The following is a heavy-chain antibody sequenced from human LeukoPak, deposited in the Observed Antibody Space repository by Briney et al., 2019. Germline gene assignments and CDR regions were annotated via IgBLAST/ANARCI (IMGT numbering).Heavy chain of an antibody. V-gene: IGHV4-38-2*01. D-gene: IGHD6-13*01. CDR2: IYHSGST. CDR1: GYSIFSGYY. CDR3: ARTTVNIAVGGTNYNWFDR. Sequence: SETLSLTCDLCGYSIFSGYYLGWIRQPPGKGLEWIGSIYHSGSTYYNPSLKNRVTISVDTSKNQFSLKLSSVTDADTAVYYCARTTVNIAVGGTNYNWFDRWGQGTLVTVSS. J-gene: IGHJ5*02.